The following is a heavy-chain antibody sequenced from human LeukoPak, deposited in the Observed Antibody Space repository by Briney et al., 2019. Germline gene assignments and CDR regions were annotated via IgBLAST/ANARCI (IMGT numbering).Heavy chain of an antibody. Sequence: SETLSLTCAVYGGSFSGYYWSWIRQPPGKGLEWIGEINHSGSTNYNPSLKSRVTISVDTSKNQFSLKPSSVTAADTALYYCARDRSSIAARGMDVWGKGTTVTVSS. CDR2: INHSGST. V-gene: IGHV4-34*01. D-gene: IGHD6-6*01. CDR1: GGSFSGYY. J-gene: IGHJ6*04. CDR3: ARDRSSIAARGMDV.